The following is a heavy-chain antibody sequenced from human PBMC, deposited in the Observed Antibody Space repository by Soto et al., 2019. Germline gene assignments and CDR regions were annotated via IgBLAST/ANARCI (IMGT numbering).Heavy chain of an antibody. J-gene: IGHJ4*02. D-gene: IGHD6-13*01. CDR1: GDSISGSPYY. V-gene: IGHV4-39*01. Sequence: QVQLQESGPGLVMPSETLSLTCTVSGDSISGSPYYWGWIRQPPGKRLEWIASVFYDGYTLYTPSPSSRALLPEGTLKNPFYLKLASVAAAAPAIYFCARLQTAVPHYWGQGILVTVSS. CDR2: VFYDGYT. CDR3: ARLQTAVPHY.